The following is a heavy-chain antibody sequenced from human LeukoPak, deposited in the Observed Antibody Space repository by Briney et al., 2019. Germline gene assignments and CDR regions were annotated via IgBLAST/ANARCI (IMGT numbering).Heavy chain of an antibody. CDR2: ISAYNGNT. CDR3: ARSTSMIVVVNGAFDI. CDR1: GYTFTSYG. V-gene: IGHV1-18*01. D-gene: IGHD3-22*01. J-gene: IGHJ3*02. Sequence: ASVKVSCKASGYTFTSYGISWVRQAPGQGLEWMGWISAYNGNTNYAQKLQGRVTMTTDTSTSTAYMELRSLRSDDTAVYYCARSTSMIVVVNGAFDIWGQGTMVTVSS.